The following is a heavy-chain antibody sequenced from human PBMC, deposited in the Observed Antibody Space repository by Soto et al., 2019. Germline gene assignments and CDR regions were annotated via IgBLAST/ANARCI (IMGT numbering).Heavy chain of an antibody. J-gene: IGHJ4*02. V-gene: IGHV3-21*01. Sequence: EVQLVESGGGLVKPGGSLRLSCAASGFSLSDYSMNWNRQARGKGLEWVASISSSSSFIHYAESMKGRFTISRDNAKNSLYLQMNSLSAEDTAVYYCAGSSDDGRDNWGQGTLVTVSS. CDR3: AGSSDDGRDN. CDR1: GFSLSDYS. D-gene: IGHD1-26*01. CDR2: ISSSSSFI.